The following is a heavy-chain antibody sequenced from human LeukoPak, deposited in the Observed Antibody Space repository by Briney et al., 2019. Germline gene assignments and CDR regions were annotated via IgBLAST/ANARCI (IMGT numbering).Heavy chain of an antibody. CDR2: TRNKANRYTT. CDR3: TRGGRYLPLDI. J-gene: IGHJ3*02. Sequence: GGSLRLSCAASGFTFSSYWMSWVRQAPGKGLEWVGRTRNKANRYTTEYAASVKGRFTISRDDSKNSLYLQINSLKTEDTAVYYCTRGGRYLPLDIWGQGTMVTVSS. V-gene: IGHV3-72*01. CDR1: GFTFSSYW. D-gene: IGHD3-10*01.